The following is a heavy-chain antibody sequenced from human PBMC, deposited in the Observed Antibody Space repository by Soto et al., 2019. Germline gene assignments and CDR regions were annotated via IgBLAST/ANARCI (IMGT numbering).Heavy chain of an antibody. CDR3: TTDSYITSIIVRFDY. D-gene: IGHD3-22*01. CDR2: VKSKTDGGTT. J-gene: IGHJ4*01. Sequence: PGGSLRLSCAASGFTFSNAWINWVRQTPGKGLEWVGRVKSKTDGGTTDFAAPVKGGFAISRDDSKNMVYLEMNSLRTEDTAIYYCTTDSYITSIIVRFDYWGHGTLVTVAS. CDR1: GFTFSNAW. V-gene: IGHV3-15*07.